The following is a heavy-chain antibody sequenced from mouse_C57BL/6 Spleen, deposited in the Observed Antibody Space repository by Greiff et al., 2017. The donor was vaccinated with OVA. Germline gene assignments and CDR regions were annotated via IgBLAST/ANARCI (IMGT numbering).Heavy chain of an antibody. D-gene: IGHD2-1*01. Sequence: QVQLQQPGAELVRPGSSVKLSCKASGYTFTSYWMDWVKQRPGQGLEWIGNIYPSDSETHYNQKFKDKATLTVDKSSSTAYMQLSSLTSEDSAVYYCARGRGLLYPYWYCDVWGTGTTVTVSS. J-gene: IGHJ1*03. CDR3: ARGRGLLYPYWYCDV. V-gene: IGHV1-61*01. CDR1: GYTFTSYW. CDR2: IYPSDSET.